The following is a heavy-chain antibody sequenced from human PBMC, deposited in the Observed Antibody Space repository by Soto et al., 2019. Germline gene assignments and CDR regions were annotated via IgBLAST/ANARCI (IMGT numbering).Heavy chain of an antibody. D-gene: IGHD1-26*01. CDR2: IYYSGST. V-gene: IGHV4-39*01. CDR3: ASPSGSYLFITKSYGMDV. J-gene: IGHJ6*02. Sequence: SETLSLTCTVSGGSISSSSYYWGWIRQPPGKGLEWIGSIYYSGSTYYNPSLKSRVTISVDTSKNQFSLKLSSVTAADTAVYYCASPSGSYLFITKSYGMDVWGQGTLVTVSS. CDR1: GGSISSSSYY.